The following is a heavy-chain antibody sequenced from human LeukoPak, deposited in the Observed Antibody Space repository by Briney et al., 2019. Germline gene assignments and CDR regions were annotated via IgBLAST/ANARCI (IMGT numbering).Heavy chain of an antibody. CDR1: GFSLTSSGVS. CDR2: IYYDDDE. CDR3: AHRPKYSYGWGGFDY. D-gene: IGHD5-18*01. Sequence: SGPTLVNPTQTLTLTCTFSGFSLTSSGVSVGWIRQPPGKALEWLALIYYDDDERYSPSLKGRLAITKDTSKNQVVLIMTNMDPVDTATYYCAHRPKYSYGWGGFDYWGQGTLVTVSS. J-gene: IGHJ4*02. V-gene: IGHV2-5*02.